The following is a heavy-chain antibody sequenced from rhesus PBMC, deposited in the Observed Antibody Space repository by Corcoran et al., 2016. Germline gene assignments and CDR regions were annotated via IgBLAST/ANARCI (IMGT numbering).Heavy chain of an antibody. J-gene: IGHJ6*01. CDR3: ARDRIAAAGTYGLDS. D-gene: IGHD6-31*01. CDR1: GGSISSNY. CDR2: IYGSGGST. Sequence: QVQLQELGPGLVKPSETLSLTCAVSGGSISSNYWSWIRQPPGKGLEWIGRIYGSGGSTDYNPSLKSRVTIPPDTSKNQFSLKLSSVPAADTAVYYCARDRIAAAGTYGLDSWGQGVVVTVSS. V-gene: IGHV4-160*01.